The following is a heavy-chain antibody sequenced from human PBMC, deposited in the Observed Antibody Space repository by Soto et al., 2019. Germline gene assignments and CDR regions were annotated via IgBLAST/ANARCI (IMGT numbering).Heavy chain of an antibody. V-gene: IGHV3-15*01. CDR1: GFTFSNAW. Sequence: VGSLRLSCAASGFTFSNAWMSWVRQAPGKGLEWVGRIKSKTDGGTTDYAAPVKGRFTISRDDSKNTLYLQMNSLKTEDTAVYYCTTDPPAPLPLDGGYWGQGTLVTVS. CDR3: TTDPPAPLPLDGGY. CDR2: IKSKTDGGTT. J-gene: IGHJ4*02. D-gene: IGHD3-10*01.